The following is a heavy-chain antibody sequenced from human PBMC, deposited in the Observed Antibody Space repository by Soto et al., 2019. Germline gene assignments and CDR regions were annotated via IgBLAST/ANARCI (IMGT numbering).Heavy chain of an antibody. CDR2: ISGSGCST. CDR1: GFTFSSYA. J-gene: IGHJ4*02. V-gene: IGHV3-23*01. CDR3: AKDQGVGADNDY. D-gene: IGHD1-26*01. Sequence: EVQLLESGGGLVQPGGSLRLSCAASGFTFSSYAMSWVRQAPGKGLEWVSDISGSGCSTYYADSVMGRFTISRDNSKNTRYLQNNSRRADDTAVYDCAKDQGVGADNDYWGQGTLVTVSS.